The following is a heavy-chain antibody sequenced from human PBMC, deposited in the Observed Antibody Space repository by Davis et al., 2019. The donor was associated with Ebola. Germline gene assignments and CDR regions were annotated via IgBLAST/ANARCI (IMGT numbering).Heavy chain of an antibody. V-gene: IGHV1-45*02. CDR1: GYTFTYRY. Sequence: AASVKVSCKASGYTFTYRYLHWVRQAPGQALEWMGWITPFNGNTNYAQKLQGRVTMTTDTSTSTAYMELSSLRSEDTAVYYCARLERGYWGQGTLVTVSS. J-gene: IGHJ4*02. CDR3: ARLERGY. CDR2: ITPFNGNT. D-gene: IGHD3-10*01.